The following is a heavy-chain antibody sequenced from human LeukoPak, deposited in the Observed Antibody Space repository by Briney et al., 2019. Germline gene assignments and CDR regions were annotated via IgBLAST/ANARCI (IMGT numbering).Heavy chain of an antibody. CDR3: AKEWTDIVVVVAATLTAFDY. CDR1: GFTFSSYA. Sequence: GGSLRLSCAASGFTFSSYAITWVRQAPGKGLEWVAVISYDGSNKYYADSVKGRFTISRDNSKNTLYLQMNSLRAEDTAVYYCAKEWTDIVVVVAATLTAFDYWGQGTLVTVSS. J-gene: IGHJ4*02. V-gene: IGHV3-30*18. D-gene: IGHD2-15*01. CDR2: ISYDGSNK.